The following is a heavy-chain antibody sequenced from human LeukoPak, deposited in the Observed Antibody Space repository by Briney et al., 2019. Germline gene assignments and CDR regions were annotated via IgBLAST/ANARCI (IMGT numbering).Heavy chain of an antibody. Sequence: PGGSLRLSCAASRFTFSSYSMNWVRQAPGKGLEWVSSISSSSSYIYYADSVKGRFTISRDNAKNSLYLQMNSLRAEDTAVYYCAREDDSSGYYHFDYWGQGTLVTVSS. J-gene: IGHJ4*02. CDR1: RFTFSSYS. D-gene: IGHD3-22*01. CDR2: ISSSSSYI. V-gene: IGHV3-21*01. CDR3: AREDDSSGYYHFDY.